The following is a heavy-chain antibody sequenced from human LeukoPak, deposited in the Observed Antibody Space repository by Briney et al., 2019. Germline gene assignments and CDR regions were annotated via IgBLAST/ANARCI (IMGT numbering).Heavy chain of an antibody. J-gene: IGHJ4*02. CDR2: ISDNGGKT. Sequence: GGSLRLSCTASGFSFSTYAMHWDRQAPGKGPEYVSAISDNGGKTHYGESVKGRFTVSRDNSKNTVYLQMGSLRAEDMAVYYCGRAPPYGGGWFGPDEFWGQGTLVTVSS. D-gene: IGHD6-19*01. CDR3: GRAPPYGGGWFGPDEF. CDR1: GFSFSTYA. V-gene: IGHV3-64*02.